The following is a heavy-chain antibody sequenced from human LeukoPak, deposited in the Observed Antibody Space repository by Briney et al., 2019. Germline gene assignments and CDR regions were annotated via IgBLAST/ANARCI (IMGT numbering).Heavy chain of an antibody. CDR2: IGWNSGSI. J-gene: IGHJ3*02. V-gene: IGHV3-9*01. CDR3: VKDRGSTVVTDGFDI. D-gene: IGHD4-23*01. CDR1: GFTFYDYA. Sequence: PGGSLRLSCAASGFTFYDYAMHWVRQAPGKGLEWDSGIGWNSGSIVYADSVKGRLTISRDNAKNSLYLQMNSLRAEDTALYYCVKDRGSTVVTDGFDIWAQGTMVSVSS.